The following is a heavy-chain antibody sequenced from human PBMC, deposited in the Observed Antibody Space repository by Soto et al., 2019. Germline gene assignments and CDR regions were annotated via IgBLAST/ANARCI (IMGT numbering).Heavy chain of an antibody. V-gene: IGHV1-3*01. CDR2: INAGNGNT. CDR3: ARDLGYCSGGSCYNWFDP. CDR1: GYTFTSYA. Sequence: ASVKVSCKASGYTFTSYAMHWVRQAPGQRLEWMGWINAGNGNTKYSQKFQGRVTITRDTSASTAYMELSSLRSEDTAVYYCARDLGYCSGGSCYNWFDPWGQGTLVTVSS. D-gene: IGHD2-15*01. J-gene: IGHJ5*02.